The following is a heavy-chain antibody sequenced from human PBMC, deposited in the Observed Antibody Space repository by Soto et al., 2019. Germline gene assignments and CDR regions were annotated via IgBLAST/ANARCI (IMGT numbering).Heavy chain of an antibody. V-gene: IGHV3-30*18. Sequence: QVQLVEFGGGVVQPGRSLRRSCAASGFTFSSYGMHWVRQAPGKGLEWVAIISYDGSNTYYADSVKGRFTISRDNSKNTLYLQMNSLRAEDTSVYYCAKEGGLSGSYYISSSYYFDYWGQGTLVNVSS. CDR1: GFTFSSYG. D-gene: IGHD1-26*01. CDR3: AKEGGLSGSYYISSSYYFDY. J-gene: IGHJ4*02. CDR2: ISYDGSNT.